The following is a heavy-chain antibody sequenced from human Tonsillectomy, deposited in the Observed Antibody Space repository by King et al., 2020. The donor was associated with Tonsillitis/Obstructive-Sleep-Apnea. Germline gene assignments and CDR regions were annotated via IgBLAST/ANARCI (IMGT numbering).Heavy chain of an antibody. CDR2: IYHSGST. D-gene: IGHD1-26*01. Sequence: VQLQESGPGLVKPSGTLSLTCAVSGGSISSSNWWSWVRQPPGKGLEWIGEIYHSGSTNYNPSLKSRVTISVDKSKNQFSLKLSSVTAADTAVYYCARDRVGATPNYYYYMDVWGKGTTVTVSS. CDR3: ARDRVGATPNYYYYMDV. J-gene: IGHJ6*03. CDR1: GGSISSSNW. V-gene: IGHV4-4*02.